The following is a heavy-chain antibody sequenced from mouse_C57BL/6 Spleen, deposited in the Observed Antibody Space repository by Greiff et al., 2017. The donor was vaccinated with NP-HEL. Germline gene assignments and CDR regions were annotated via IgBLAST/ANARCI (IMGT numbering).Heavy chain of an antibody. Sequence: EVQVVESGGGLVQPKGSLKLSCAASGFTFNTYAMHWVRQAPGKGLEWVARIRSKSSNYATYYADSVKDRFTISRDDSQSMLYLQMNNLKTEDTAMYYCVREGVYYGHYYAMDYWGQGTSVTVSS. CDR2: IRSKSSNYAT. D-gene: IGHD2-1*01. CDR1: GFTFNTYA. J-gene: IGHJ4*01. V-gene: IGHV10-3*01. CDR3: VREGVYYGHYYAMDY.